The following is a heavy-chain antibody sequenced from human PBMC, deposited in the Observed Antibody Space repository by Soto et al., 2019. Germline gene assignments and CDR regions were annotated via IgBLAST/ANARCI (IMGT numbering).Heavy chain of an antibody. CDR2: IIPIFGTA. V-gene: IGHV1-69*13. D-gene: IGHD6-19*01. J-gene: IGHJ6*02. CDR3: ARRRGAVAGPYYYYYGMDV. CDR1: GGTFSSYA. Sequence: SVKVSCKASGGTFSSYAISWVRQAPGQGLEWMGGIIPIFGTANYARKFQGRVTITADESTSTAYMELSSLRSEDTAVYYCARRRGAVAGPYYYYYGMDVWGQGTTVTVSS.